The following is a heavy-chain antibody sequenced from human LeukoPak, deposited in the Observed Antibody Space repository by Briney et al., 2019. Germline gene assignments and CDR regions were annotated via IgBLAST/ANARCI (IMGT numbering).Heavy chain of an antibody. V-gene: IGHV1-46*01. CDR3: ARDLKYYYDSTPLVY. CDR1: GYTFTSYY. CDR2: INPSGGST. Sequence: ASVKVSCKASGYTFTSYYMHWVRQAPGQGLAWMGIINPSGGSTSYAQKFQGRVTMTRDTSTSTVYMELSSLRSEDTAVYYCARDLKYYYDSTPLVYWGHGTLVTVSS. J-gene: IGHJ4*01. D-gene: IGHD3-22*01.